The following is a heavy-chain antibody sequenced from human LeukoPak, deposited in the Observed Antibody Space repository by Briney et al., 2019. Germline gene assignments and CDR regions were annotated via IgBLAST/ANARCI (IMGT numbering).Heavy chain of an antibody. V-gene: IGHV4-38-2*01. Sequence: SETLSLTCAVSGYSISSTYFWAWIRQPPGMGLEWIASIHDTGSTYYNTSVKSRATVSVDTPKNQLSLKLKSVTAADTAVYYCARHVKVCRSGWGKAFDPWGQGTLVTVSS. J-gene: IGHJ5*02. CDR3: ARHVKVCRSGWGKAFDP. CDR2: IHDTGST. D-gene: IGHD6-19*01. CDR1: GYSISSTYF.